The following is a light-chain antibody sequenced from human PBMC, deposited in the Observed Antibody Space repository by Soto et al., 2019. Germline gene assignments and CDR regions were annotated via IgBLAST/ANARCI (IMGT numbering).Light chain of an antibody. V-gene: IGLV2-14*03. J-gene: IGLJ2*01. Sequence: QSVLTQPASVSGSPGQSITLSCTGTSSDVGAYDYVSWYQQHPGKAPQLLIHAVTRRPSGVSKRFSGSKSGNTASLTIAGVHAEDEGDYYCGSYTSSRTMVFGGGTKLTVL. CDR2: AVT. CDR1: SSDVGAYDY. CDR3: GSYTSSRTMV.